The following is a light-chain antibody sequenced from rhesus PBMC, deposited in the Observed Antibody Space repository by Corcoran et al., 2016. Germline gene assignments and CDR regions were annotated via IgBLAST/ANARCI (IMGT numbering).Light chain of an antibody. CDR2: AAS. CDR1: QGISDY. CDR3: LQSYSTPPT. Sequence: DIQMTQSPSSLSASVGDRVTITCRASQGISDYLSWYQQKPGKAPKRLIYAASRLESGVPSRCSGSGSGTEFTLTISSLQPEDFAAYYYLQSYSTPPTFGGGTKVELK. V-gene: IGKV1-36*02. J-gene: IGKJ4*01.